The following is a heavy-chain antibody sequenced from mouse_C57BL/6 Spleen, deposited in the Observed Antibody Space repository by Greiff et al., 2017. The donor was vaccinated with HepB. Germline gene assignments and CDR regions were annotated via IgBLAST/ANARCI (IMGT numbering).Heavy chain of an antibody. D-gene: IGHD2-3*01. Sequence: EVKLVESEGGLVQPGSSMKLSCTASGFTFSDYYMAWVRQVPEKGLEWVANINDDGSSTYYLDSLKSRFIISRDNAKNTLYLQMSSLKSEDTATYYCSSALDGFYAMDYWGQGTSVTVSS. V-gene: IGHV5-16*01. CDR1: GFTFSDYY. CDR2: INDDGSST. J-gene: IGHJ4*01. CDR3: SSALDGFYAMDY.